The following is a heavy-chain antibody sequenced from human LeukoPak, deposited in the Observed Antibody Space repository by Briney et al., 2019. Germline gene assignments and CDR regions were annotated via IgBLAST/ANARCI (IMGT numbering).Heavy chain of an antibody. J-gene: IGHJ4*02. V-gene: IGHV1-2*02. CDR2: INPNSGGT. Sequence: ASVKDSCKASGYTFTGYYMHWVRQAPGQGLEWMGWINPNSGGTNYAQKFQGRVTMTRDTSISTAYMELSRLRSDGTAVYYCARESRIAAAGYIDYWGQGTLVTVSS. CDR1: GYTFTGYY. D-gene: IGHD6-13*01. CDR3: ARESRIAAAGYIDY.